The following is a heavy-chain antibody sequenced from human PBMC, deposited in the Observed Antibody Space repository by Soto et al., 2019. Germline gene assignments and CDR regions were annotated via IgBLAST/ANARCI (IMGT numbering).Heavy chain of an antibody. CDR1: GYTFIGYY. D-gene: IGHD2-15*01. V-gene: IGHV1-2*02. CDR2: INPNSGST. Sequence: ASVKVSCKASGYTFIGYYIHWVRQAPGQGLEWMGWINPNSGSTNYAQKFQGRVTMTKDTSISTTYMDLSRLRSDDTAVYCCARYCSSVSCYDEIWGQGAMVTVSS. CDR3: ARYCSSVSCYDEI. J-gene: IGHJ3*02.